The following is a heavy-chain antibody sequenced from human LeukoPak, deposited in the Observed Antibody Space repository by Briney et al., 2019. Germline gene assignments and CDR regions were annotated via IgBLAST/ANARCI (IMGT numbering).Heavy chain of an antibody. CDR1: GFTFSGYG. V-gene: IGHV3-30*02. CDR3: AKDITRVGSGFDY. Sequence: PGGSLRLSCAASGFTFSGYGMHWVRQAPGKGLEWVAFIRYDGSNKYYEDSVKGRFTISRDNSKNTLYLQMNSLRVEDMAVYYCAKDITRVGSGFDYWGQGTLVTVSS. CDR2: IRYDGSNK. J-gene: IGHJ4*02. D-gene: IGHD3-10*01.